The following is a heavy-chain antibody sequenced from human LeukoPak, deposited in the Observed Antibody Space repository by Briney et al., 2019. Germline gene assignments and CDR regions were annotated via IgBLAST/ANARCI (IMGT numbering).Heavy chain of an antibody. D-gene: IGHD3-22*01. CDR2: ISGSGSST. Sequence: GGSLRLSCAASGFTFSNYAMTWVRQAPGKGLEWVSGISGSGSSTYYADSVKGRFTLSRDYPKNTLYLQMNSLRAEDTAVYYCAKDDSGYYPITWGQGTLVTVSS. CDR1: GFTFSNYA. V-gene: IGHV3-23*01. CDR3: AKDDSGYYPIT. J-gene: IGHJ5*02.